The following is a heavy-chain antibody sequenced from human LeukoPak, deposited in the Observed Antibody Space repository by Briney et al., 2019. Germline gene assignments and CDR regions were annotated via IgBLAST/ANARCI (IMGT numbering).Heavy chain of an antibody. D-gene: IGHD3-10*01. Sequence: GASVNVSCKASGYTFTSYGISWVRQAPGPGLEWMGWVSAYNGITNYAQKLQGRVTMTTDTSTSTAYMELRSLRSDDTAVYYCARVVRYYYGSGSYYNWEYCFDYWGQGTLVTVSS. CDR2: VSAYNGIT. V-gene: IGHV1-18*01. CDR3: ARVVRYYYGSGSYYNWEYCFDY. CDR1: GYTFTSYG. J-gene: IGHJ4*02.